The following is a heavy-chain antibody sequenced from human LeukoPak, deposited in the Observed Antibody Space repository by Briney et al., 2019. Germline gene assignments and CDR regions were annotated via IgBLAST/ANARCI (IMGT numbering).Heavy chain of an antibody. V-gene: IGHV3-9*01. D-gene: IGHD4-11*01. Sequence: GRSLRLSCAASGFTFDDYAMHWVRQAPGKGLEWVSGISWNSGSIGYADSVKGRFTISRDNAKNSLYLQMNSLRAEDTALYYCAKDMSSNYVGWFDPWGQGTLVTVSS. CDR2: ISWNSGSI. CDR3: AKDMSSNYVGWFDP. CDR1: GFTFDDYA. J-gene: IGHJ5*02.